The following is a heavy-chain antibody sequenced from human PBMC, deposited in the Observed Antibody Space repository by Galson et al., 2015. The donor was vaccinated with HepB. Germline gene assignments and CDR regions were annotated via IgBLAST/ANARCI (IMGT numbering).Heavy chain of an antibody. D-gene: IGHD3-3*01. CDR3: ARDRRDFWSGYWKNYYYYMDV. V-gene: IGHV3-7*01. Sequence: SLRLSCAASGFTFSSYWMSWVRQAPGKGLEWVANIKQDGSEKYYVDSVKGRFTISRDNAKNSLYLQMNSLRAEDTAVYYCARDRRDFWSGYWKNYYYYMDVWGKGTTVTVSS. CDR2: IKQDGSEK. CDR1: GFTFSSYW. J-gene: IGHJ6*03.